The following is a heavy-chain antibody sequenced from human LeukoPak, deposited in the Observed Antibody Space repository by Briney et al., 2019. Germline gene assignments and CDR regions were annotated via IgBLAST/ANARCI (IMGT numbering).Heavy chain of an antibody. Sequence: SETLSLTCAVYGGSFSGYYWSWIRQPPGKGLEWIGEINHSGSTNYNPSLKSLVTISVDTSKNQFSLKLSSVTAADTAVYYCARHGSGHDYWGQGTLVTVSS. CDR1: GGSFSGYY. J-gene: IGHJ4*02. D-gene: IGHD3-10*01. CDR2: INHSGST. CDR3: ARHGSGHDY. V-gene: IGHV4-34*01.